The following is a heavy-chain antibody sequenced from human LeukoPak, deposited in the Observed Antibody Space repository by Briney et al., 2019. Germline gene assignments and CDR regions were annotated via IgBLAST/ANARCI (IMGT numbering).Heavy chain of an antibody. V-gene: IGHV1-69*13. CDR1: GGTFSSYA. J-gene: IGHJ4*02. CDR3: ARDLGSYENDY. D-gene: IGHD1-26*01. CDR2: IIPIFGTA. Sequence: SVKVSCKASGGTFSSYAISWVRQAPGQGLEWMGGIIPIFGTANYAQKFQGRVTITADESTSTAYMELRSLRSDDTAVYYCARDLGSYENDYWGQGTLVTVSS.